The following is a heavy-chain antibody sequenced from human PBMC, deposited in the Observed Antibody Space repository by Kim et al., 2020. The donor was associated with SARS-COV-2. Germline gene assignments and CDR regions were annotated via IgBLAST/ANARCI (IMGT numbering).Heavy chain of an antibody. D-gene: IGHD6-19*01. CDR3: ARRGLIAVAGTYDY. CDR1: GGSFSGYY. J-gene: IGHJ4*02. V-gene: IGHV4-34*01. CDR2: INHSGST. Sequence: SETLSLTCAVYGGSFSGYYWSWIRQPPGKGLEWIGEINHSGSTNYNPSLKSRVTISVDTSKNQFSLKLSSVTAADTAVYYCARRGLIAVAGTYDYWGQGTLVTVSS.